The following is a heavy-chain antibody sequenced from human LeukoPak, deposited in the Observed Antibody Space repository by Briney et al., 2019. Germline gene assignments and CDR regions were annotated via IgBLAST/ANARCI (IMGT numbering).Heavy chain of an antibody. Sequence: GGSLRLSYAASGFTFSSYAMNCVRQAPGKGLEWVSYITNNGTTIYYADSVKGRFTISRDNAENSLYLQMNSLRAEDTAIYYCARDQWLAYYYHGMDVWGQGTTVTVSS. CDR1: GFTFSSYA. CDR3: ARDQWLAYYYHGMDV. D-gene: IGHD6-19*01. CDR2: ITNNGTTI. J-gene: IGHJ6*02. V-gene: IGHV3-48*03.